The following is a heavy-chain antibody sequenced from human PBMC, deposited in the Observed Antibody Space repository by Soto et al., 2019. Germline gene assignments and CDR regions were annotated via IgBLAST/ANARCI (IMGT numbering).Heavy chain of an antibody. CDR1: GFSLTPEVG. CDR3: AYYGTSYFFDP. J-gene: IGHJ5*02. Sequence: QITLKESGPTLVKPTQTLTLTYTFSGFSLTPEVGVGWIRQPPGKAPEWLALIYRPDDKRYSPSLRTRLTITKDTSKNQVVLTMTNMDPVDTGTYYCAYYGTSYFFDPWGQGTLVTVSS. D-gene: IGHD3-10*01. V-gene: IGHV2-5*01. CDR2: IYRPDDK.